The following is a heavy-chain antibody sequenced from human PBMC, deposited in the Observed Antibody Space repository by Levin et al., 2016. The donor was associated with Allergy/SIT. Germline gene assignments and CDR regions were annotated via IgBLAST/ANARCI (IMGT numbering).Heavy chain of an antibody. CDR1: GFTFSSYA. V-gene: IGHV3-30-3*01. Sequence: GGSLRLSCAASGFTFSSYAMHWVRQAPGKGLEWVAVISYDGSNKYYADSVKGRFTISRDNSKNTLYLQMNSLRAEDTAVYYCARGPRYCSGGSCHGHRVNYGMDVWGQGTTVTVSS. CDR3: ARGPRYCSGGSCHGHRVNYGMDV. CDR2: ISYDGSNK. D-gene: IGHD2-15*01. J-gene: IGHJ6*02.